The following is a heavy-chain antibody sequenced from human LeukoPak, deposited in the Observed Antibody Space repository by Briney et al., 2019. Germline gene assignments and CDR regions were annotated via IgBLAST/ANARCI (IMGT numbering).Heavy chain of an antibody. Sequence: GGSLRLSCAASGLTFSSHTMNWVRQAPGKGLEWVSGISGSGGSTYYADSVKGRFTISRDNSKNTLYLQMNSLRAEDTAVYYCAKTTYYDFRSDYPEYYFDYWGQGTLVTVSS. CDR2: ISGSGGST. D-gene: IGHD3-3*01. J-gene: IGHJ4*02. V-gene: IGHV3-23*01. CDR1: GLTFSSHT. CDR3: AKTTYYDFRSDYPEYYFDY.